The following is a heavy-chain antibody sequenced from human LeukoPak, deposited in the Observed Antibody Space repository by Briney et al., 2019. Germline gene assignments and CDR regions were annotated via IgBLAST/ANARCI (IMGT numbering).Heavy chain of an antibody. J-gene: IGHJ4*02. V-gene: IGHV3-23*01. Sequence: GGSLRLSCAASGFTFSTFAMSWVRQAPGKGLEWVSLISGGGDITYYADSMKGRFTISRDNSKNTLYLHMSSLRAEDTAAYYCAKGQLWSGVAYFDYWGQGTLATVSS. D-gene: IGHD3-10*01. CDR1: GFTFSTFA. CDR3: AKGQLWSGVAYFDY. CDR2: ISGGGDIT.